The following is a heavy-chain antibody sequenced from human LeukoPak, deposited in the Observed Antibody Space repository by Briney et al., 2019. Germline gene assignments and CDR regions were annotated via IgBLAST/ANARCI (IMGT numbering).Heavy chain of an antibody. CDR1: GGSISSGSYY. J-gene: IGHJ4*02. CDR3: ASLTSTHSGWYLYY. Sequence: SQTLSLTCTVSGGSISSGSYYWSWIRQPAGKGLEWIGRIYTSGSTNYNPSLKSRVTISVDTSKNQFSLKLSSVTAADTAVYYCASLTSTHSGWYLYYWGQGTLVTVSS. D-gene: IGHD6-19*01. V-gene: IGHV4-61*02. CDR2: IYTSGST.